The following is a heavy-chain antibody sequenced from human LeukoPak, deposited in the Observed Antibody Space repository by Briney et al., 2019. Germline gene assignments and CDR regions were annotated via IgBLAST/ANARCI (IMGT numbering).Heavy chain of an antibody. J-gene: IGHJ4*02. V-gene: IGHV4-59*01. CDR2: VYYSGST. CDR3: AGGRVWLAFDS. D-gene: IGHD5-18*01. Sequence: SETLSLTCTDTGGSIRNYYLTWIRQPPGKGLEWIAYVYYSGSTNYNPSLKSRVSISVDTSKNQFSLKLSSVTAADTAVYYCAGGRVWLAFDSWGQGTLLTVSS. CDR1: GGSIRNYY.